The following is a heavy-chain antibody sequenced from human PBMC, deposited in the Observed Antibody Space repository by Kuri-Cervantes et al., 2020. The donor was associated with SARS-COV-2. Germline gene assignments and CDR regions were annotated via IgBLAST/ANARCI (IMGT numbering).Heavy chain of an antibody. D-gene: IGHD4-17*01. CDR2: IRSGRAST. J-gene: IGHJ2*01. CDR1: GFAFSSHA. V-gene: IGHV3-23*01. CDR3: ARGYSDYGDRYFDL. Sequence: GGSLRLSCAASGFAFSSHAMSWVRQTPEKGLEWVSAIRSGRASTPYADSVMGRFSISRDDSKNTLYLQMNSLRAEDTAVYYCARGYSDYGDRYFDLWGRGTLVTVSS.